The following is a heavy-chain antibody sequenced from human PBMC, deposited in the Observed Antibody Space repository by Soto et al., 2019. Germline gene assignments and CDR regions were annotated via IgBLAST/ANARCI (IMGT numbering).Heavy chain of an antibody. CDR3: ARDLPIAVAGLIDY. D-gene: IGHD6-19*01. CDR2: IYTSGST. CDR1: GGSISSYY. J-gene: IGHJ4*02. Sequence: QVQLQESGPGLVKPSETLSLTCTVSGGSISSYYWSWIRQPAGKGLEWIGRIYTSGSTNYNPSLKSRVTMSVDTSKNQFSLKLSSVTVADTAVYYCARDLPIAVAGLIDYWGQGTLVTVSS. V-gene: IGHV4-4*07.